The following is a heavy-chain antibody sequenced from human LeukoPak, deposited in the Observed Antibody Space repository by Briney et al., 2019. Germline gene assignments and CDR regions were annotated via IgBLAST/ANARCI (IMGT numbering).Heavy chain of an antibody. CDR2: ISGSGGST. CDR3: AKEPKYSSGWYLNFDY. V-gene: IGHV3-23*01. Sequence: GGSLRLSCAASGLTFSSYAMSWVRQAPGKGLEWVSAISGSGGSTYYADSVKGRFTISRDNSKNTLYLQMNSLRAEDTAVYYCAKEPKYSSGWYLNFDYWGQGTLVTVSS. CDR1: GLTFSSYA. D-gene: IGHD6-19*01. J-gene: IGHJ4*02.